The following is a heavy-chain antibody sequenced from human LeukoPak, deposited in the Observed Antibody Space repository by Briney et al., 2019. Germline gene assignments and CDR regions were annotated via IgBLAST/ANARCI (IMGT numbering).Heavy chain of an antibody. CDR2: ISSSSSYI. CDR3: ARVGAAAGTGYYYGMDV. Sequence: GGSLRLSCAASGFTFSSYSMNWVRQAPGKGLEWVSSISSSSSYIYYADSVKGRFTISRDNAKNSLYLQMNSLRAEDTAVYYCARVGAAAGTGYYYGMDVWGQGTTVTVSS. J-gene: IGHJ6*02. V-gene: IGHV3-21*01. CDR1: GFTFSSYS. D-gene: IGHD6-13*01.